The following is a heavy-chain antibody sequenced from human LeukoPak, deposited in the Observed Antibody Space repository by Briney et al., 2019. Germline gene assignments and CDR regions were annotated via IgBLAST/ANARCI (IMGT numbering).Heavy chain of an antibody. V-gene: IGHV4-34*01. D-gene: IGHD6-13*01. J-gene: IGHJ5*02. CDR3: ARVLLYRYSSSWSWFDP. CDR2: INHSGST. CDR1: GGSFSGYY. Sequence: SETLSLTCAVYGGSFSGYYWSWIRQPPGKGLEWIGEINHSGSTNYNPSLKSRVTISVDTSKNQFSLKLSSVTAADTAVYYCARVLLYRYSSSWSWFDPWGQGTLVTVSS.